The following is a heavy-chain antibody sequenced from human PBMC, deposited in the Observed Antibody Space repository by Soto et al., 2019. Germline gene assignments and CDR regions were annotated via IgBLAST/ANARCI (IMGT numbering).Heavy chain of an antibody. CDR3: AKDTYDILTATGYYYYYMDV. D-gene: IGHD3-9*01. V-gene: IGHV3-9*01. CDR1: GFTFDDYA. J-gene: IGHJ6*03. Sequence: GGSLRLSCAASGFTFDDYAMHWVRQAPGKGLEWVSGISWNSGSIGYADSVKGRFTISRDNAKNSLYLQMNSLRAEDTALYYCAKDTYDILTATGYYYYYMDVWGKGTTVTVSS. CDR2: ISWNSGSI.